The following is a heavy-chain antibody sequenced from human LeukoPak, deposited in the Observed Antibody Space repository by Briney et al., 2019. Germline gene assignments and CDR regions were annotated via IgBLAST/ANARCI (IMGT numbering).Heavy chain of an antibody. D-gene: IGHD2-2*01. CDR3: ARLGGGYYCSSTSCYADWFDP. CDR1: GYTFTGYY. CDR2: INPNSGGT. Sequence: ASVKVSCKASGYTFTGYYMHWVRQAPGQGLEWMGWINPNSGGTNYAQKFQGRVTMTRDTSISTAYMELSGLRSDDTAVYYCARLGGGYYCSSTSCYADWFDPWGQGTLVTVSS. V-gene: IGHV1-2*02. J-gene: IGHJ5*02.